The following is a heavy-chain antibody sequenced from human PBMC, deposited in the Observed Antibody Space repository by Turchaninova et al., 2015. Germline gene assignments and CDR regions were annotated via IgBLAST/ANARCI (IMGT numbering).Heavy chain of an antibody. CDR3: AHLTVTTPFVY. CDR1: GFSLSTSGVG. D-gene: IGHD4-17*01. CDR2: IYWEDDK. Sequence: QITLKESGPTLVKPTQTLTLTCTFSGFSLSTSGVGVGWIRPPPGKALEWLALIYWEDDKRYRPSLKSRLTITKDTSKNQVVLTMTNMDRVDTATYYCAHLTVTTPFVYWGQGTLVTVSS. V-gene: IGHV2-5*02. J-gene: IGHJ4*02.